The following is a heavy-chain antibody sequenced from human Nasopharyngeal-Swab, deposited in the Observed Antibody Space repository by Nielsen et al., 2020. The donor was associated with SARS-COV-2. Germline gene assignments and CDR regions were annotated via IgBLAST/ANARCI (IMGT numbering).Heavy chain of an antibody. V-gene: IGHV1-69*13. D-gene: IGHD3-22*01. J-gene: IGHJ4*02. CDR2: IIPIFGTA. Sequence: SVKVSCKASGCTFSSYAISWVRQAPGQGLEWMGGIIPIFGTANYAQKFKGRVTITADESTSTAYMELSSLRSEDTAVYYCASGSGYYLAKSDWGQGTLVTVSS. CDR1: GCTFSSYA. CDR3: ASGSGYYLAKSD.